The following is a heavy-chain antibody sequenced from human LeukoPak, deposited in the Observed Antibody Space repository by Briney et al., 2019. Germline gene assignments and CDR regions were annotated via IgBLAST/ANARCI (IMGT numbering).Heavy chain of an antibody. D-gene: IGHD6-19*01. J-gene: IGHJ5*02. V-gene: IGHV4-59*11. CDR1: APTIRSHY. CDR2: ISHSGTT. Sequence: LSLTRTLSAPTIRSHYTSSIRHTPQNRRGWIWYISHSGTTNYNPSLKSRFTISVDTSKNQFYLKVKSVTAADTAVYYCGREGVIGVAGTSFDPWGQGTLVTVSS. CDR3: GREGVIGVAGTSFDP.